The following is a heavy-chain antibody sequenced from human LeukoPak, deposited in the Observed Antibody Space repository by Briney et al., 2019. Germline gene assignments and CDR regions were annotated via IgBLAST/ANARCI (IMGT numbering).Heavy chain of an antibody. J-gene: IGHJ4*02. D-gene: IGHD5-12*01. Sequence: ASVKVSCEASGYTFTSYDINWVRQATEQGLEWMGWMNPNSGNTGYAQKFQGRVTITTNTSISTAYMELSSLRSDDTAVYYCARDCGYSRNDYWGQGTLVTVSS. CDR3: ARDCGYSRNDY. V-gene: IGHV1-8*03. CDR2: MNPNSGNT. CDR1: GYTFTSYD.